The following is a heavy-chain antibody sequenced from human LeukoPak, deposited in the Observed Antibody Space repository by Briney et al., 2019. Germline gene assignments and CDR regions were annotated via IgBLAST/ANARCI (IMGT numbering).Heavy chain of an antibody. CDR3: AKDYQGTVFGVVTLGSYFDC. Sequence: PGGSLRLSCAASGFTFSNYWMSWVRQAPGKGLEWVSTISGSGGSTYYADSVKGRFTISRDDSKNTVYLQMNSLRAEDTAVYYCAKDYQGTVFGVVTLGSYFDCWGQGTLVTVSS. V-gene: IGHV3-23*01. D-gene: IGHD3-3*01. J-gene: IGHJ4*02. CDR2: ISGSGGST. CDR1: GFTFSNYW.